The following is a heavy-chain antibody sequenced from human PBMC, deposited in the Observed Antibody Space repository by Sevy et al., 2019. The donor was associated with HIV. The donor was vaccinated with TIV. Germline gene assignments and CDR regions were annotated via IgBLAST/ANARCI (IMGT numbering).Heavy chain of an antibody. CDR3: ASCPDSSGYCIKFDY. CDR1: GFTFSSYA. CDR2: ISYEGSNK. V-gene: IGHV3-30*04. Sequence: GGSLRLSCAASGFTFSSYAMHWVRQAPGKGLEWVAVISYEGSNKYYADSVKGRFTISRDNSKNTLYLQMNSLRAEDTAVYYCASCPDSSGYCIKFDYWGQGTLVTVSS. J-gene: IGHJ4*02. D-gene: IGHD3-22*01.